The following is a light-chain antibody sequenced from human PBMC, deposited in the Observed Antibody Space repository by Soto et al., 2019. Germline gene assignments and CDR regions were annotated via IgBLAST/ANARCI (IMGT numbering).Light chain of an antibody. CDR2: DAS. CDR1: QSISSW. CDR3: QQYNA. Sequence: QMTQASSTLIHSVVGSRTITCRASQSISSWLAWYQQKTGKAPKLLIYDASSLESGVPSRFSGSGSGTELTLTISSLQPDDFATYYCQQYNAFGGGTKVDIK. V-gene: IGKV1-5*01. J-gene: IGKJ4*01.